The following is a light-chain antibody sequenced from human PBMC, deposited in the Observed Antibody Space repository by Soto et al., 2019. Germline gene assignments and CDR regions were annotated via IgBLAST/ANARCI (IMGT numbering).Light chain of an antibody. J-gene: IGLJ3*02. CDR3: CSYAGSYTLWV. V-gene: IGLV2-11*01. CDR1: SSDVGGYNY. CDR2: DVS. Sequence: QSALTQPRSVSGSPGQSVAISCTGTSSDVGGYNYVSWYQQDPGKAPKLIIYDVSKRPSGVPDRFSGSKSGNTASLTISGLQAEDEADYYCCSYAGSYTLWVFGGGTQLTVL.